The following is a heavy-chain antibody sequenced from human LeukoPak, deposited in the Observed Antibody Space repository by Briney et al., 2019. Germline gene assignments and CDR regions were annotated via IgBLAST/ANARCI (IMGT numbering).Heavy chain of an antibody. CDR1: GGTFSSYA. D-gene: IGHD1-26*01. V-gene: IGHV1-69*13. J-gene: IGHJ4*02. Sequence: SVKVSCKASGGTFSSYAISWVRQAPGQGLEWMGGIIPIFGTANYAQKFQGRVTITADESTSTAYMELSSLRSEDTAVYYCARLDSGSYRFDYWGQGTLVTVSS. CDR3: ARLDSGSYRFDY. CDR2: IIPIFGTA.